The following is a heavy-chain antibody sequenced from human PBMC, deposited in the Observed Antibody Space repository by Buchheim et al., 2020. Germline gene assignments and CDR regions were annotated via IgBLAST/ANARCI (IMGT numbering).Heavy chain of an antibody. CDR3: ARELGTGTTDNFDY. J-gene: IGHJ4*02. D-gene: IGHD1-7*01. CDR1: GFTFSDYG. V-gene: IGHV3-33*01. CDR2: IWYDGNDQ. Sequence: QVQLLEYGGGVVQPGRSLRLSCAASGFTFSDYGMHWVHQAPGKGLEWVAHIWYDGNDQFYADSVKGRFTIFRDNSKSTLYLQMNSLRAEDSAVYYCARELGTGTTDNFDYWGQGTL.